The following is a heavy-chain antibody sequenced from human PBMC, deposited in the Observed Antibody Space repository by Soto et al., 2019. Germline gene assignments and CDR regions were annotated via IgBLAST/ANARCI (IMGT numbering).Heavy chain of an antibody. J-gene: IGHJ6*02. D-gene: IGHD2-2*01. CDR2: IIPISGTA. Sequence: QVQLVQSEAEVKKPGSSVKVSCKASGGTFSSYAISWVRQAPGQGREWTGGIIPISGTANYAQKFQGRVTITADESTSTAYMELSSLRSEDTAVYYCARSQGSSTSLEIYYYYYYGMDVWGQGTTVTVSS. CDR1: GGTFSSYA. V-gene: IGHV1-69*01. CDR3: ARSQGSSTSLEIYYYYYYGMDV.